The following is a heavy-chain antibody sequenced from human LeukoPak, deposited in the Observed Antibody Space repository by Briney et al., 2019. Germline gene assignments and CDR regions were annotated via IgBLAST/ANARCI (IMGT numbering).Heavy chain of an antibody. J-gene: IGHJ4*02. D-gene: IGHD5/OR15-5a*01. CDR2: ISGSGGST. Sequence: GGSLRLSCAASGFTFSSYAMSWVRQAPGKGLEWVSAISGSGGSTYYADSVKGRFTISRDNAKNSLYLQMNSLRAEDTAVYYCARDRVSWDYWGQGTLVTVSS. CDR3: ARDRVSWDY. CDR1: GFTFSSYA. V-gene: IGHV3-23*01.